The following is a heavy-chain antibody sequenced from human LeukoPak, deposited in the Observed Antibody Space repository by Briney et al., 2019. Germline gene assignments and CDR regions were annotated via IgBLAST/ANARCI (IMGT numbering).Heavy chain of an antibody. J-gene: IGHJ3*02. V-gene: IGHV4-59*01. Sequence: AETLSLTCTVSSGSINNYYWSWIRQPPGKGLEWIGYILSSGSTNYNPSVKSRVTITVDMSRNQFSLKLSSVTAADTAVYYCARTNQISETAFDIWGQGTMVIVS. CDR3: ARTNQISETAFDI. D-gene: IGHD1-14*01. CDR1: SGSINNYY. CDR2: ILSSGST.